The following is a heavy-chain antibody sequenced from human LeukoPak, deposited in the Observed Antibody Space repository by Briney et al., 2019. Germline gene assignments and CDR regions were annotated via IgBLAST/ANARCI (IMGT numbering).Heavy chain of an antibody. CDR1: GYSISSGYY. CDR2: IYHSGST. CDR3: ARRRSVEMATIWFDP. V-gene: IGHV4-38-2*02. Sequence: SETLSLTCTVSGYSISSGYYWGWIRQPPGKGLEWIGSIYHSGSTNYNPSLKSRVTISVDTSKNQFSLKLSSVTAADTAVYYCARRRSVEMATIWFDPWGQGTLVTVSS. D-gene: IGHD5-24*01. J-gene: IGHJ5*02.